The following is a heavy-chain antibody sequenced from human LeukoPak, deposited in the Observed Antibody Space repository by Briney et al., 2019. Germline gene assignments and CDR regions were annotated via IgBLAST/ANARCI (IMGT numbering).Heavy chain of an antibody. D-gene: IGHD3-16*01. V-gene: IGHV3-21*01. J-gene: IGHJ4*02. Sequence: GGSLRLSCAASGFTFSSYSMNWVRQAPGKGLEWVSSISSSSSYIHYADSVKGRFTISRDNAKNSLYLQMNSLRAEDTAVYYCARAPYVYSGHHDYWGQGTLVTVSS. CDR2: ISSSSSYI. CDR3: ARAPYVYSGHHDY. CDR1: GFTFSSYS.